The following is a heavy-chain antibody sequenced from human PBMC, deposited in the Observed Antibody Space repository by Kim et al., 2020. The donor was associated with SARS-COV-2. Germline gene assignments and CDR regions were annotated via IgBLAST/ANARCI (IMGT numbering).Heavy chain of an antibody. V-gene: IGHV3-30*01. D-gene: IGHD3-3*01. CDR3: ARDKRFLEWLFAFDI. J-gene: IGHJ3*02. Sequence: DSVKGRFTISRDNSKNTLYLQMNSLRAEDTAVYYCARDKRFLEWLFAFDIWGQGTMVTVSS.